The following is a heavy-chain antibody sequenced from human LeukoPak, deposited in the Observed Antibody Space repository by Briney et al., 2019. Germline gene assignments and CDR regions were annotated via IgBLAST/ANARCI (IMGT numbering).Heavy chain of an antibody. V-gene: IGHV3-30*04. CDR2: ISYDGSNK. CDR3: SISSRN. D-gene: IGHD6-19*01. Sequence: GGSLRLSCAASGFTFSSHAMNWVRQAPGKGLEWVAVISYDGSNKYYVDSVKGRFTISRDNSKNTLYLQMNSLRPEDTAVYYCSISSRNWGQGTLVSVSS. CDR1: GFTFSSHA. J-gene: IGHJ4*02.